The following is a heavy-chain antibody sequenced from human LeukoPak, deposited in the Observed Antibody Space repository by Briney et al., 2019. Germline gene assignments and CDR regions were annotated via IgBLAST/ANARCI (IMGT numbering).Heavy chain of an antibody. V-gene: IGHV3-11*01. CDR3: AREQEQSAWKSYGTYSYYYYIDV. J-gene: IGHJ6*03. CDR1: GFSFSDYY. CDR2: IDNSGSTI. D-gene: IGHD4-17*01. Sequence: PGGSLRLSCAASGFSFSDYYMSWIRPAPGKGLEWVSYIDNSGSTIYYADSLRGRFTISRDNAKNSLYLQIDGLRVDDTAVYYCAREQEQSAWKSYGTYSYYYYIDVWGQGTTVTVSS.